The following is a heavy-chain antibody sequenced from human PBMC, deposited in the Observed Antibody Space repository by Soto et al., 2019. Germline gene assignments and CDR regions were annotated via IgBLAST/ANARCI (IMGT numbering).Heavy chain of an antibody. CDR2: ISTRSTYT. CDR3: ARDLAWKRGKVGRYYYGMDG. Sequence: PGGSLRLSCAASGFIFRDYYMSWVRQTPGKGLEWVSYISTRSTYTNYADSVKGRFTISRDNTKNSLYLQMDIRRGEDTAVYYCARDLAWKRGKVGRYYYGMDGWGQGTTVTIAS. CDR1: GFIFRDYY. V-gene: IGHV3-11*06. D-gene: IGHD1-1*01. J-gene: IGHJ6*02.